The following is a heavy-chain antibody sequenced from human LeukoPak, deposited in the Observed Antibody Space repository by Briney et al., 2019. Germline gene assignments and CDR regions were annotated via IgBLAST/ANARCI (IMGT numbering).Heavy chain of an antibody. Sequence: ASVKVSCKASGYTFSSYYIHWVRQAPGQGVEWMGIINPSGGTTTYAQKFQGRVTMTRDTSTSTVYMELYSLRSEDTAVYYCAKCRVSSSGSADYWGQGTLVTVSS. V-gene: IGHV1-46*01. CDR2: INPSGGTT. D-gene: IGHD3-22*01. CDR1: GYTFSSYY. J-gene: IGHJ4*02. CDR3: AKCRVSSSGSADY.